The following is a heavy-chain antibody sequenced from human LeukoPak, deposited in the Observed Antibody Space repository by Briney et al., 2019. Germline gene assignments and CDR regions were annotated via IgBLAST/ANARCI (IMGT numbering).Heavy chain of an antibody. CDR3: ARGPIYSTSWYYFDY. D-gene: IGHD6-13*01. J-gene: IGHJ4*02. CDR1: GGSVSNYY. V-gene: IGHV4-59*02. CDR2: IYYSGST. Sequence: SETLSLTCTVSGGSVSNYYWSWIRQPPGKGLEWIGHIYYSGSTSFHPSLKSRVTMSVDMSKNQVSLELSSVTAADTAVYYCARGPIYSTSWYYFDYWGRGTLVTVSS.